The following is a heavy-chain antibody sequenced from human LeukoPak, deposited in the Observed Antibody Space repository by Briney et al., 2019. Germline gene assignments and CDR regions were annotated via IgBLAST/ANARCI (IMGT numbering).Heavy chain of an antibody. CDR2: ISASNGNT. Sequence: GASVKVSCKASGYTFTSYGISWVRQAPGQGLEWMGWISASNGNTNYEQKLQGRVTMTTDTSTSTAYMELRSLRSDDTAMYYCARRPSVGYEILTGYVDYWGQGTLVTVSS. V-gene: IGHV1-18*01. CDR1: GYTFTSYG. D-gene: IGHD3-9*01. CDR3: ARRPSVGYEILTGYVDY. J-gene: IGHJ4*02.